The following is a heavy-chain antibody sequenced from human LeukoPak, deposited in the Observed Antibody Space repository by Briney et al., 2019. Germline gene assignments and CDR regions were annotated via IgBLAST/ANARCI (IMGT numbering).Heavy chain of an antibody. J-gene: IGHJ4*02. CDR2: FSYSGST. CDR3: ARHSSYSSGWGD. CDR1: GGSITSDY. D-gene: IGHD6-19*01. V-gene: IGHV4-59*08. Sequence: SETLSLTCTVSGGSITSDYWSWIRQSPGKGLEWIGYFSYSGSTHYSPSLTSRVAISVDTSRNQFSLKLKSVTAADTAMYYCARHSSYSSGWGDWGQGTLVTVSS.